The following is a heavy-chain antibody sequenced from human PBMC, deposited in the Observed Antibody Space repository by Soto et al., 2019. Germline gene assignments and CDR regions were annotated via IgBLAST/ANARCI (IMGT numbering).Heavy chain of an antibody. J-gene: IGHJ4*02. V-gene: IGHV1-18*01. Sequence: GASVKVSCKTSGYTFSTIGITWVRQAPGQGLEWMGWISPHKGDTYYAQRLQGRVTMTTDTSTSTAYMELRGLRSDDTAAYFCARDLDPSGSYYTNYWGQGTLVTVSS. CDR2: ISPHKGDT. D-gene: IGHD3-10*01. CDR1: GYTFSTIG. CDR3: ARDLDPSGSYYTNY.